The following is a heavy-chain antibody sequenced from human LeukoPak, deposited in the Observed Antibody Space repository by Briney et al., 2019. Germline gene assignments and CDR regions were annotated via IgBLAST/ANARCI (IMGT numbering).Heavy chain of an antibody. D-gene: IGHD1-26*01. J-gene: IGHJ4*02. CDR3: ARGSPNEAAPPPLLLY. CDR2: IWYDGSNK. V-gene: IGHV3-33*01. Sequence: GRSLRLSCAASGFTFSSYGMHWVRQAPGKGLEWVAVIWYDGSNKYYADSVKGRFTISRDNSKNTLYLQMNSLRAEDTAVYYCARGSPNEAAPPPLLLYWGQGTLVTVSS. CDR1: GFTFSSYG.